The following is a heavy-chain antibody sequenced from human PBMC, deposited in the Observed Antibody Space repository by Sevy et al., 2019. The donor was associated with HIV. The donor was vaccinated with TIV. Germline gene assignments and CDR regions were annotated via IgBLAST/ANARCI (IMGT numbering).Heavy chain of an antibody. CDR1: SYSVGSDNY. V-gene: IGHV4-38-2*01. D-gene: IGHD5-12*01. CDR3: ARALGMATFGQIRFDS. CDR2: IYRSGTT. J-gene: IGHJ5*01. Sequence: SETLSLTCAVSSYSVGSDNYWGWIRQSPGKGLEWIGIIYRSGTTYYNPSLKSRVTISVDTSKNQFSLHLASVTASDTAVYFCARALGMATFGQIRFDSWGQGTLVTVSS.